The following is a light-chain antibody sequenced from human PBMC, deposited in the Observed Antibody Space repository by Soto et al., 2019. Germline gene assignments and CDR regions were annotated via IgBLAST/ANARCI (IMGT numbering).Light chain of an antibody. Sequence: QSALTQPASVSGSPGQSITISCTGPSSDVGGYNYVSWYQQHPGKAPKLMLYEVSNRPSGVSNRFPGCKPGHTASLTISGLQAEDQADYYCISYTSTTLYVFGTRTKLTVL. CDR3: ISYTSTTLYV. CDR2: EVS. V-gene: IGLV2-14*01. J-gene: IGLJ1*01. CDR1: SSDVGGYNY.